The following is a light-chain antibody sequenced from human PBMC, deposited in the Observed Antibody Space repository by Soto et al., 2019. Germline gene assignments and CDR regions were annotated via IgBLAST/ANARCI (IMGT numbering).Light chain of an antibody. CDR1: SSDVGAYNY. CDR2: EVS. CDR3: SSLTLSFTYV. Sequence: QSVLTQPASVSGSPGQSVAISCTGTSSDVGAYNYISWYQQHPGKAPKLLLSEVSNRPSGVSDRFYGSKSGNTASLTISGLPAEDEADYYCSSLTLSFTYVFGTGKKVTVL. J-gene: IGLJ1*01. V-gene: IGLV2-14*01.